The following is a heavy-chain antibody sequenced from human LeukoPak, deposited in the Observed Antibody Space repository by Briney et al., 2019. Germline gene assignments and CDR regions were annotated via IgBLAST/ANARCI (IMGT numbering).Heavy chain of an antibody. V-gene: IGHV3-66*03. CDR1: GFTVSSNY. CDR2: IYSSGST. CDR3: ARENWSYNWNYDHWFDP. D-gene: IGHD1-7*01. J-gene: IGHJ5*02. Sequence: GGSLRLSCAASGFTVSSNYMSWVRQAPGKGLEWVSVIYSSGSTYYADSVKGRFTISRDNSKNTLYLQMNSLRAEDTAVYYCARENWSYNWNYDHWFDPWGQGTLVTVSS.